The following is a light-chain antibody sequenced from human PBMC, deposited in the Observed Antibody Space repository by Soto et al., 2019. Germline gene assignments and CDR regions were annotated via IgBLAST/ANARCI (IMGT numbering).Light chain of an antibody. CDR3: QQYVTSPPGT. Sequence: IVLTQSPGTLSLSPGERATLSCRASQSVRNNYLAWYQQKPGQAPRLLIYGASSRATGIPDRFSGSGSGTDFTLTISRLEPGDFAVYYCQQYVTSPPGTFGQGTKVEIK. V-gene: IGKV3-20*01. J-gene: IGKJ1*01. CDR1: QSVRNNY. CDR2: GAS.